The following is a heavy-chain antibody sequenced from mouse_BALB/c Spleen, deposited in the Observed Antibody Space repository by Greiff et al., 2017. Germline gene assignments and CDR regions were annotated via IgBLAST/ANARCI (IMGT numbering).Heavy chain of an antibody. CDR3: ARDEDDGYYVRAMDY. V-gene: IGHV2-9*02. CDR1: GFSLTSYG. CDR2: IWAGGST. J-gene: IGHJ4*01. D-gene: IGHD2-3*01. Sequence: QVQLQQSGPGLVAPSQSLSITCTVSGFSLTSYGVHWVRQPPGKGLEWLGVIWAGGSTNYNSALMSRLSISKDNSKSQVFLKMNSLQTDDTAMYYCARDEDDGYYVRAMDYWGQGTSVTVSS.